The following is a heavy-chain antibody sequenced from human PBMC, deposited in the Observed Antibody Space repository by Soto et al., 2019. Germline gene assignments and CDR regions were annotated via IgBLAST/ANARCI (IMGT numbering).Heavy chain of an antibody. CDR2: VSPPGANT. V-gene: IGHV3-23*01. CDR3: ATEGAKTTWNFDY. Sequence: EVQLLESGGDLVQPGGSLRLSCVASGFTFGSCGMNWVRQAPGKGLEWVAGVSPPGANTYYADSVRGRFIISRDDSRNTVSLDMNSLRGDDSAVYYCATEGAKTTWNFDYWGQGTVVTVSS. CDR1: GFTFGSCG. J-gene: IGHJ4*02. D-gene: IGHD1-1*01.